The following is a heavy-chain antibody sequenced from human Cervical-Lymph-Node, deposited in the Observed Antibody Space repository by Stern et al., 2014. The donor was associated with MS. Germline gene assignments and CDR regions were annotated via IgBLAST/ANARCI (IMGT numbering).Heavy chain of an antibody. Sequence: MQLVESGGAVVQPGRSLRLSCAASGFTFSSYGMHWVRQAPGKGLEWVTVISYDGNHKYYAASVKGRFTSSRDNSKNTLHLQMNSVTPDDTAIYYCARDYEDTSMLFDHWGQGTLVTVSS. CDR1: GFTFSSYG. J-gene: IGHJ4*02. CDR2: ISYDGNHK. D-gene: IGHD2-8*01. CDR3: ARDYEDTSMLFDH. V-gene: IGHV3-30*03.